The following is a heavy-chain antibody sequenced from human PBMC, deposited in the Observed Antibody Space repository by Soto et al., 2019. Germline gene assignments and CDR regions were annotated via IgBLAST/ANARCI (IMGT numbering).Heavy chain of an antibody. Sequence: SETLSLTCTVSGGSIHNSTYHWGWIRQPPRKEMEWVGSVYYSGSTYYNPSLKSRVTISVDTSKNEFSLKMNSVTAADTAMYYCAKHASHIVAVTGFDSWGQGTLVTVSS. V-gene: IGHV4-39*01. CDR3: AKHASHIVAVTGFDS. J-gene: IGHJ4*02. CDR1: GGSIHNSTYH. CDR2: VYYSGST. D-gene: IGHD2-21*02.